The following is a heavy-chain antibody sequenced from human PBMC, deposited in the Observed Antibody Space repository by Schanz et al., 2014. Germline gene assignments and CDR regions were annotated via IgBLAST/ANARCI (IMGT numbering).Heavy chain of an antibody. D-gene: IGHD5-18*01. J-gene: IGHJ6*02. CDR3: ARDTSYGMDV. CDR2: LSGSGGST. V-gene: IGHV3-23*01. Sequence: GGSLRLSCAASGFTFITYTMNWVRQAPGKGLEWVSALSGSGGSTYYADSVKGRFTISRDNSKNTLYLQMNSLRVEDTAVYYCARDTSYGMDVWGQGTTVTVSS. CDR1: GFTFITYT.